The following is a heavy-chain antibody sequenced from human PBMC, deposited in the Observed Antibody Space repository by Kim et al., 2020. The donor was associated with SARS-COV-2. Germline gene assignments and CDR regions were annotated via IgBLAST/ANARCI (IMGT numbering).Heavy chain of an antibody. J-gene: IGHJ5*02. Sequence: KSYAAAWKGRFTISRDNSMNPLYLQMNSLRAEDTAVYYCAKGNSSPDWFDPWGQGTLVTVSS. CDR3: AKGNSSPDWFDP. D-gene: IGHD6-13*01. CDR2: K. V-gene: IGHV3-30*02.